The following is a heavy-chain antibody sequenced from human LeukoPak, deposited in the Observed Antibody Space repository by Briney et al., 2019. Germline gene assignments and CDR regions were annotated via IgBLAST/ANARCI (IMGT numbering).Heavy chain of an antibody. J-gene: IGHJ6*03. D-gene: IGHD1/OR15-1a*01. V-gene: IGHV3-74*03. CDR2: IRTDGTIT. CDR3: AREGTGSYMDV. CDR1: GFTFSSYW. Sequence: GGSLRLSCAASGFTFSSYWMHWVRHAPGKGLVWVSRIRTDGTITTYADSVKGRFSISRDNAKNTLYLQVNSLRVEDTAVYYCAREGTGSYMDVWGKGTTVTVSS.